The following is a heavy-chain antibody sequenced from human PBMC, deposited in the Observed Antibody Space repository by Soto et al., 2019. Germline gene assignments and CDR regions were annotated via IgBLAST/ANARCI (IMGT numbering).Heavy chain of an antibody. J-gene: IGHJ6*02. CDR3: AREVPAAIYGYGMDV. Sequence: GGSLRLSCAASGFTFDNYGMSWVRQAPGKGLEWVSTVSGSGGSTYYAASVKGRFTISRDYSKNTLYLQMNSLRAEDTAVYYCAREVPAAIYGYGMDVWGQGTTVTVSS. D-gene: IGHD2-2*01. CDR1: GFTFDNYG. CDR2: VSGSGGST. V-gene: IGHV3-23*01.